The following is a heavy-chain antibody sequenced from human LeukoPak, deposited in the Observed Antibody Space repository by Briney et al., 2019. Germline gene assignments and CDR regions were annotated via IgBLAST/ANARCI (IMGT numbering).Heavy chain of an antibody. D-gene: IGHD3-16*02. CDR1: GFTFSSYS. V-gene: IGHV3-48*04. CDR3: AGGVIPFDY. CDR2: ISSSSSSTI. Sequence: GGSLRLSCAASGFTFSSYSMNWVRQAPGKGLEWVSYISSSSSSTIYYADSVKGRFTISRDNAKNSLYLQMNSLRAEDTAVYYCAGGVIPFDYWGQGTLVTVSS. J-gene: IGHJ4*02.